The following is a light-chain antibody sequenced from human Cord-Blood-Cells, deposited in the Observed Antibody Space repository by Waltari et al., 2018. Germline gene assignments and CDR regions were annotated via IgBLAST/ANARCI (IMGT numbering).Light chain of an antibody. V-gene: IGKV4-1*01. J-gene: IGKJ2*01. CDR3: QQYYSTPYT. CDR1: KSVLYSSNNNNY. CDR2: WAS. Sequence: DIVMTQSPDSLAVSLGERATINCKSSKSVLYSSNNNNYLARYQQKPGQPPKLLIYWASTRESGVPDRFSGSGSGTDFTLTISSLQAEDVAVYYCQQYYSTPYTFGQGTKLEIK.